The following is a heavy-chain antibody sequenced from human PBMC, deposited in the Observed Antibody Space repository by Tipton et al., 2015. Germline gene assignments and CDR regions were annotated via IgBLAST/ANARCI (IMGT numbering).Heavy chain of an antibody. CDR1: GGSISSGAYY. D-gene: IGHD3-3*01. Sequence: TLSLTCTVSGGSISSGAYYWSRIRQHPGKGLEWIGYIYYTGSTYYNPSLKSRATISVDTSKSQFSLNLTSVTAADTAVHYCARVQYSDFSFDYWGQGTLVTVSS. CDR2: IYYTGST. CDR3: ARVQYSDFSFDY. J-gene: IGHJ4*02. V-gene: IGHV4-31*03.